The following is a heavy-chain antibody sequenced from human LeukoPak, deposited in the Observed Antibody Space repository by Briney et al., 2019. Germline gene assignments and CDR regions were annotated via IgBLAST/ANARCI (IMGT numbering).Heavy chain of an antibody. J-gene: IGHJ4*02. CDR3: VRDFRFLDDY. CDR1: GFTLSTYW. D-gene: IGHD3-3*01. CDR2: VKQDGSEN. V-gene: IGHV3-7*01. Sequence: GGSLRLSCAASGFTLSTYWMTWGRQAPGKGLEWVGNVKQDGSENYYADSVKGRFTISRDNAKNSLYLQMNSLRAEDTAVYYCVRDFRFLDDYWGQGTLVTVSS.